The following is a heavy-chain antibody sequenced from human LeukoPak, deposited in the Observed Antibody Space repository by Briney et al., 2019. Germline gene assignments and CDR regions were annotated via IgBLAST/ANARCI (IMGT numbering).Heavy chain of an antibody. V-gene: IGHV4-38-2*02. Sequence: PSETLSLTCTVSGYSIRSGHYWGWIRQPPGKGLEWIGNIFHSENTYYNPSLKSRVTISLDTSKNHFSLKVSSVTAADTAVYYCAREYLEYGSGNDYFDYWGQGTPVTVSS. CDR3: AREYLEYGSGNDYFDY. J-gene: IGHJ4*02. CDR1: GYSIRSGHY. CDR2: IFHSENT. D-gene: IGHD3-10*01.